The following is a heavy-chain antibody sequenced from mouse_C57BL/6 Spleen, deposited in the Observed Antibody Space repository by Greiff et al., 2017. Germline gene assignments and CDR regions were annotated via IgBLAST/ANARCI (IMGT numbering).Heavy chain of an antibody. J-gene: IGHJ4*01. CDR2: IDPEDGDT. Sequence: VQLKESGAELVRPGASVKLSCTASGFNIKDYYMHWVKQRPEQGLEWIGRIDPEDGDTEYAPKFQGKATMTADTSSSTAYLQLSSLTSEDTAVYYCTKGGNSMDYWGQGTSVTVSS. CDR1: GFNIKDYY. D-gene: IGHD2-1*01. CDR3: TKGGNSMDY. V-gene: IGHV14-1*01.